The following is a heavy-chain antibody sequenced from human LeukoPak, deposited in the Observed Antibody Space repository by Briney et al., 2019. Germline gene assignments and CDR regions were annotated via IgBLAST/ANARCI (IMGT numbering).Heavy chain of an antibody. CDR1: GGTFSSYA. Sequence: ASVKVSCKASGGTFSSYAISWVRQAPGQGLEWMGGIIPIFGTANYAQKFQGRVTITVDESTSTAYMELSSLRSEDTAVYYCARTYSHYDFWSGYSYNWFDPWGQGTLVTVSS. J-gene: IGHJ5*02. V-gene: IGHV1-69*13. D-gene: IGHD3-3*01. CDR2: IIPIFGTA. CDR3: ARTYSHYDFWSGYSYNWFDP.